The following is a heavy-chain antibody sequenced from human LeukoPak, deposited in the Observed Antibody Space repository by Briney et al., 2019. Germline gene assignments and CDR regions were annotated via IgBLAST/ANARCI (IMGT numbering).Heavy chain of an antibody. Sequence: GGSLRLSCAASGFTFNTYGMTWVRQAPGKGLEWVSGISGSGGSTYYADSVKGRFTISRDNSKNTLYLQMNSLRAEDTAVYYCAKAKIGISGYFDYWGQGSLVTVSS. V-gene: IGHV3-23*01. CDR2: ISGSGGST. J-gene: IGHJ4*02. CDR1: GFTFNTYG. CDR3: AKAKIGISGYFDY. D-gene: IGHD3-22*01.